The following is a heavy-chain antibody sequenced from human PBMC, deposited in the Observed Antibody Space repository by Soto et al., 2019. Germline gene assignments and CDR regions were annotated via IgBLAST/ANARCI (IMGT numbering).Heavy chain of an antibody. CDR3: QTNAY. CDR1: GLTFGSYW. V-gene: IGHV3-7*05. Sequence: EVQLVESGGDLVQPGGSLRLSCSASGLTFGSYWMSWVRQSPGKGLEWVANIKQDGSVTSYVASVRGRFTISRDNARNSVFLQMNSLRADDTAVHSCQTNAYWGQGTLVTVSS. CDR2: IKQDGSVT. J-gene: IGHJ4*02.